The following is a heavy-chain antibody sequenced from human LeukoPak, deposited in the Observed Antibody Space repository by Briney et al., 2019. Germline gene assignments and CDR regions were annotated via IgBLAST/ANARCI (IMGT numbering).Heavy chain of an antibody. CDR2: INHSGST. V-gene: IGHV4-34*01. CDR3: ARRRRGRSGWYNDY. CDR1: GGSFSGYY. Sequence: PSETLSLTCAVYGGSFSGYYWSWIRQPPGKGLEWIGEINHSGSTNYNPSLKSRVTISVDTSKNQFSLKLSSVTAADTAVYYCARRRRGRSGWYNDYWGQGTLVTVSS. D-gene: IGHD6-19*01. J-gene: IGHJ4*02.